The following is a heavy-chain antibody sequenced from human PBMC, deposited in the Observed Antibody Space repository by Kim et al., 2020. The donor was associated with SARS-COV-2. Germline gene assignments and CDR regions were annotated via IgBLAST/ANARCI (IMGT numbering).Heavy chain of an antibody. Sequence: GGSLRLSCAASGFTFGDYAMHWVRQAPGKGLEWVSGISWNSGSIGYADSVKGRFTISRDNAKNSLYLQMNSLRAEDTALYYCAKDLLNPHPPSSSWTGWGMDVWGQGTTVTVSS. D-gene: IGHD6-13*01. CDR3: AKDLLNPHPPSSSWTGWGMDV. CDR1: GFTFGDYA. V-gene: IGHV3-9*01. J-gene: IGHJ6*02. CDR2: ISWNSGSI.